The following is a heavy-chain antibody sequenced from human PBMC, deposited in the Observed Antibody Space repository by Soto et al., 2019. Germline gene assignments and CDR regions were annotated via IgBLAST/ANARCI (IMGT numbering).Heavy chain of an antibody. CDR1: GGTFSTYA. D-gene: IGHD4-17*01. Sequence: QIQLVQSGAEVKKPGSSVKVSYKASGGTFSTYAISWVRQAPGQGLEWMGGIIPMSGRTTYAQKFQDRVTITAEKSTTTAYMELSSLRSEDTAVYYCALGSDYLFDPWGRGTLVTVSS. V-gene: IGHV1-69*06. J-gene: IGHJ5*02. CDR3: ALGSDYLFDP. CDR2: IIPMSGRT.